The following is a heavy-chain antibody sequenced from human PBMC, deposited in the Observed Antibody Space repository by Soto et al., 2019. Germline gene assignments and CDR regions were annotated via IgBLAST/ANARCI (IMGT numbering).Heavy chain of an antibody. CDR3: ARHRSGSYADPWFDP. Sequence: PSETRSLTCTVSGGSISPYYRNWIRQPPEKGLEWIGYISYSGSTNYNPSLKSRVTISVDTSKNQFSLKLSSVTAADTAVYYCARHRSGSYADPWFDPWGQGTLVTVSS. CDR1: GGSISPYY. V-gene: IGHV4-59*08. J-gene: IGHJ5*02. CDR2: ISYSGST. D-gene: IGHD3-10*01.